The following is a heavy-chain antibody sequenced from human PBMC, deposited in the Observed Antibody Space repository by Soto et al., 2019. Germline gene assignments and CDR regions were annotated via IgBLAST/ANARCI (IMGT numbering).Heavy chain of an antibody. CDR3: ARQDIVLMVYANDY. V-gene: IGHV4-39*01. CDR1: GGSISSSSYY. D-gene: IGHD2-8*01. CDR2: IYYSGST. J-gene: IGHJ4*02. Sequence: QLQLQESGPGLVKPSETLSLTCTVSGGSISSSSYYWGWIRQPPGKGLEWIGSIYYSGSTYYNPSLKSRVTISVDTSKNQFSLKLSSVTAADMAVYYCARQDIVLMVYANDYWGQGTLVTVSS.